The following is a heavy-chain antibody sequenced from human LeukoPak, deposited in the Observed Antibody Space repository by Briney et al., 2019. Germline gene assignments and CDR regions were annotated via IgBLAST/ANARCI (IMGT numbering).Heavy chain of an antibody. CDR1: VYPFISYG. D-gene: IGHD2-21*02. CDR3: ASGPYFPCDL. J-gene: IGHJ4*02. Sequence: ASVTLSLTCTVYPFISYGITCVRQAPGQGLEWVGWISAYNGHTQYGQNVQGRVTMTTQTSTTTAYLELRNLTSDDTSGYFYASGPYFPCDLGGQGTLVTVSS. V-gene: IGHV1-18*01. CDR2: ISAYNGHT.